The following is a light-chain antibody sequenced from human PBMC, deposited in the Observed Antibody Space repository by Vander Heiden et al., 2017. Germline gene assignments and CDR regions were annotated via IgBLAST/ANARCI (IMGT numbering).Light chain of an antibody. CDR1: QSVSSSY. J-gene: IGKJ5*01. V-gene: IGKV3-20*01. Sequence: VLTHSPGTLSLSPGERAALSCRASQSVSSSYLDWYQQKPGQAPRLLIYGASSRATGIPDRFSGSGSGTDFTLTISRLEPEDFAVYYCQQDGSTPITFGQGTLMEIK. CDR3: QQDGSTPIT. CDR2: GAS.